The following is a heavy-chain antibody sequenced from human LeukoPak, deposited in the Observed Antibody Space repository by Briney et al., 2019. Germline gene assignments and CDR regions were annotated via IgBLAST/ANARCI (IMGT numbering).Heavy chain of an antibody. CDR2: IKQDGGEK. D-gene: IGHD2-8*01. V-gene: IGHV3-7*04. Sequence: GRSLRLSCAASGFTFSSYWMTWVRQAPGKGLEWEANIKQDGGEKYYVDSVKGRFTISRDNAKDSLYPQMNSLRAEDTAVYYCARSITKSDCWGQGTLVTVSS. CDR3: ARSITKSDC. CDR1: GFTFSSYW. J-gene: IGHJ4*02.